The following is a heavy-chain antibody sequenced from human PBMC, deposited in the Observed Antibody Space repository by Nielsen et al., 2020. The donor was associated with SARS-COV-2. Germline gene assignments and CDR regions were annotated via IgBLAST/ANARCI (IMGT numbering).Heavy chain of an antibody. D-gene: IGHD3-22*01. Sequence: GESLKISCAASGFTFSSYAMSWVRQAPGKGLEWVSAISGSGGSTYYADSVKGRFTISRDNSKNTLYLQMNSLRAEDTAVYYCAQKGGYTRQWFQAFDIWGQGTMVTVSS. CDR3: AQKGGYTRQWFQAFDI. CDR1: GFTFSSYA. V-gene: IGHV3-23*01. J-gene: IGHJ3*02. CDR2: ISGSGGST.